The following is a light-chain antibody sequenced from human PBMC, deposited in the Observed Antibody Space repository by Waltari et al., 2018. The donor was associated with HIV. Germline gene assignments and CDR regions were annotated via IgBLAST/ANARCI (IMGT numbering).Light chain of an antibody. CDR3: QQYYSNGRT. CDR2: WAP. V-gene: IGKV4-1*01. Sequence: EIVMTQSAGSLAVSLGDRAITNCTSSQSLLNRSSNKNYVAWYQQRSGQPPKLIMYWAPTRESVVSDRLTGGGSWTRFTLTINILQASDVAVYFCQQYYSNGRTFGRGTKVEIK. CDR1: QSLLNRSSNKNY. J-gene: IGKJ1*01.